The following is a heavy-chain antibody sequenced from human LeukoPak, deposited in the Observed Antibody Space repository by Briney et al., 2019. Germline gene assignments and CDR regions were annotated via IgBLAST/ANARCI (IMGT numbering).Heavy chain of an antibody. CDR2: INPSGGST. CDR3: ARDSHLLWFGESPGHFQP. Sequence: ASVKVSCKASGYTFTSYYMHWVRQAPGQGLEWMGIINPSGGSTSYAQKFQGRVTMTRDTSTSTVYMELSSLRSEDTAVYYCARDSHLLWFGESPGHFQPWGQGNLVTVSS. V-gene: IGHV1-46*01. D-gene: IGHD3-10*01. CDR1: GYTFTSYY. J-gene: IGHJ1*01.